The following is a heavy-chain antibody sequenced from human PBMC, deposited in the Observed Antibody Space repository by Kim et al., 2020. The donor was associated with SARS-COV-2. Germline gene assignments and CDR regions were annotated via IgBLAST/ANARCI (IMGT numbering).Heavy chain of an antibody. Sequence: GGSLRLSCAASGFTFSRYAMSWVRQAPGKGLMWVSTISYSGDSAHYADSVRGRFTVSRDNSKNTVYLQMNGLRAEDTAVYYCAKRETNPGSFDLWGQGTMVTVSS. J-gene: IGHJ3*01. CDR2: ISYSGDSA. CDR3: AKRETNPGSFDL. CDR1: GFTFSRYA. D-gene: IGHD1-1*01. V-gene: IGHV3-23*01.